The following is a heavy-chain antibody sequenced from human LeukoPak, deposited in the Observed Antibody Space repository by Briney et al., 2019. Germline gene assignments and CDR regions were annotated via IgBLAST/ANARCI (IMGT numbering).Heavy chain of an antibody. V-gene: IGHV4-4*07. J-gene: IGHJ6*03. Sequence: SETLSLTCTVSGGSISSYYWSWIRQPAGKGLEWIGRIYTSGTTKYSPSLTSRVTISVDTSKNQFSLKLNSVTAADTAVYYCARAGLPAADRQRYYMDVWGKGTTVTVSS. CDR2: IYTSGTT. CDR3: ARAGLPAADRQRYYMDV. CDR1: GGSISSYY. D-gene: IGHD2-2*01.